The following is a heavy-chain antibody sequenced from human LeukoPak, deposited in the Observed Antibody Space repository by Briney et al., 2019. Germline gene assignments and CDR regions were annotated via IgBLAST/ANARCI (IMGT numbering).Heavy chain of an antibody. CDR3: ARGMSGYSP. CDR1: GYSFIENY. D-gene: IGHD3-3*01. Sequence: ASVKVSCKVSGYSFIENYIYWVRQAPGQGLEWMGLINPHTGAANFSHKFQGRVTMTRDTSISTAYMHLTRLKFDDTAMYYCARGMSGYSPWGQGTLVTVSS. CDR2: INPHTGAA. V-gene: IGHV1-2*02. J-gene: IGHJ4*02.